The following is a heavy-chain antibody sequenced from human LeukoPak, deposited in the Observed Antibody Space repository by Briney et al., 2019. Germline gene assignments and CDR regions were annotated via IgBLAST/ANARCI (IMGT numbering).Heavy chain of an antibody. CDR1: GYTFTSYA. CDR3: ARDLLGYSSGWYLY. V-gene: IGHV7-4-1*02. Sequence: GASVKVSCKASGYTFTSYAMNWVRQAPGQGLEWVGWINTNTGNPTYAQGFTGRFVFSLDTSVSTAYLRISSLKAEDTAVYYCARDLLGYSSGWYLYWGLGTLVTVSS. D-gene: IGHD6-19*01. CDR2: INTNTGNP. J-gene: IGHJ4*02.